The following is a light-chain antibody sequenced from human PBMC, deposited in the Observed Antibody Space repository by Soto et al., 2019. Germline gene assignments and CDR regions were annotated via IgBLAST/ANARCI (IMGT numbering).Light chain of an antibody. CDR2: GAS. CDR3: HQFGSSPPAFT. V-gene: IGKV3-20*01. CDR1: QSVSTRY. J-gene: IGKJ2*01. Sequence: ESMLTQSPGTLSLSPGEIATLSCRASQSVSTRYLAWYQQKPGQAPRLLIYGASIRSTGITDRFSGSGSGTDFPLTIRRLEPEDFAVYYCHQFGSSPPAFTFGQGTKLEI.